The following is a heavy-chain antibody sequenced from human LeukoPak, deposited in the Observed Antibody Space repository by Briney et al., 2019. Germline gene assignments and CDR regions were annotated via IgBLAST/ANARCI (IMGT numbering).Heavy chain of an antibody. CDR1: GVSISSYY. CDR3: ARDGRQVWSAVAGTRRDNWFDP. J-gene: IGHJ5*02. Sequence: SETLSLTCTVSGVSISSYYWSWIRQPPGKGLEWIGCIYYSGSTNYNPSLKSRVTISVDTSKNQFSLKLSSVTAADTAVYYCARDGRQVWSAVAGTRRDNWFDPWGQGTPVTVSS. D-gene: IGHD6-19*01. CDR2: IYYSGST. V-gene: IGHV4-59*01.